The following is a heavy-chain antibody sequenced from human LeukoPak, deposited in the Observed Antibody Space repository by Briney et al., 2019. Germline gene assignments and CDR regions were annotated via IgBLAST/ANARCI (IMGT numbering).Heavy chain of an antibody. CDR1: GGTFSSYA. CDR3: ARAKCTGGSCYWGESKYLFDI. J-gene: IGHJ3*02. D-gene: IGHD2-15*01. CDR2: IIPIFGTA. V-gene: IGHV1-69*06. Sequence: ASVKVACKASGGTFSSYAISWVRQAPGQGLEWMGGIIPIFGTANYAQKFQGRVTITADKSTSTAYMELSSLRSEDTAVYYCARAKCTGGSCYWGESKYLFDIWGQGTMVTVSS.